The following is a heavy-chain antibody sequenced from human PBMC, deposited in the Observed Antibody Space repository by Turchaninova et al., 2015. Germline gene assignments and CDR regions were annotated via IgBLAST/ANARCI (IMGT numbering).Heavy chain of an antibody. CDR2: MFHSGNT. CDR1: GFSVITNDYY. V-gene: IGHV4-38-2*01. D-gene: IGHD3-16*01. Sequence: QIQLQGSGPGLLKPSETLSLTCAVSGFSVITNDYYLGWIRQPPGKGLEWIGSMFHSGNTYYHPSLTSRVTMSIDTSKNQFALKLSSVTAADTAVYYCARHYDYRFGPWGQGTLVTVSS. CDR3: ARHYDYRFGP. J-gene: IGHJ5*02.